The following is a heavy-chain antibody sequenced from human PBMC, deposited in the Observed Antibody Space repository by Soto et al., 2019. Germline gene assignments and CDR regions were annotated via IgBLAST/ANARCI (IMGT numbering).Heavy chain of an antibody. Sequence: EVQLVESGGGLVQPGGSLRLSCAIFGFTVSDHYMDWVRQAPGKGLEWVGRLRSKAFSSTTDYAASVRGRFAISRDDSDNSLYLQMNSLKTDDTAVYYCARVLARSYFDLWGRGTLVTVSS. CDR3: ARVLARSYFDL. J-gene: IGHJ2*01. D-gene: IGHD3-3*02. CDR1: GFTVSDHY. CDR2: LRSKAFSSTT. V-gene: IGHV3-72*01.